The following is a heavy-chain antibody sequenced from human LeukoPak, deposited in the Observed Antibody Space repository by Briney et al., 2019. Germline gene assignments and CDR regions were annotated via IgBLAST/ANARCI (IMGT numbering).Heavy chain of an antibody. D-gene: IGHD2-15*01. J-gene: IGHJ6*03. V-gene: IGHV4-59*01. CDR1: GGSISSYY. CDR2: IYYGGST. Sequence: PSETLSLTCTVSGGSISSYYWSWIRQPPGKGLEWIGYIYYGGSTNYNPSLKSRVTISVDTSKNQFSLKLSSVTAADTAVYYCASVPRRYCSGGSCSKSGYYYYYMDVWGKGTTVTVSS. CDR3: ASVPRRYCSGGSCSKSGYYYYYMDV.